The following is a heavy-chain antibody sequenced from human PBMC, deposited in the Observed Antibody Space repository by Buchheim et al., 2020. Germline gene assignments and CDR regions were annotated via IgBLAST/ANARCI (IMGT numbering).Heavy chain of an antibody. Sequence: QIPLKESGPTLVKPTQTLTLTCTFSGFSLSTSGVGVGWIRQPPGKALEWLALIYWDDDKRYMPSLKSRLTITKDTSKNIVVLTMTNMDTVDTATYYCAHSSPQGGGYSGYVPFDPWGQGTL. CDR2: IYWDDDK. V-gene: IGHV2-5*02. J-gene: IGHJ5*02. CDR1: GFSLSTSGVG. CDR3: AHSSPQGGGYSGYVPFDP. D-gene: IGHD5-12*01.